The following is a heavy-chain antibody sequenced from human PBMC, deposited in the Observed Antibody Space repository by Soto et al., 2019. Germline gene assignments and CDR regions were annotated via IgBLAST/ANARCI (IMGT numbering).Heavy chain of an antibody. D-gene: IGHD5-18*01. CDR1: GGSFSGYY. J-gene: IGHJ4*02. V-gene: IGHV4-34*01. Sequence: SETLSLTCAVYGGSFSGYYWSWIRQPPGKGLEWIGEINHSGSTNYNPSLKSRVTISVDTSKNQFSLKLSSVTAADTAVYYCARGVDTAMGYWGQGTLVTVSS. CDR3: ARGVDTAMGY. CDR2: INHSGST.